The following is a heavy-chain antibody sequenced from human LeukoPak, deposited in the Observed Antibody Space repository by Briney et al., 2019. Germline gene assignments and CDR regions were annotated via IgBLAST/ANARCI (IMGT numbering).Heavy chain of an antibody. CDR3: AKRPSDYGDYVTYFDY. CDR2: ISDDGRNK. Sequence: GSLRLSCAASGFSFISHGMHWVRQAPGKGLEWVGVISDDGRNKKYADSVKGRFAISRDNSKDTLYLQMNSLRDEDTAVYYCAKRPSDYGDYVTYFDYWGQGTLVTVSS. CDR1: GFSFISHG. V-gene: IGHV3-30*18. D-gene: IGHD4-17*01. J-gene: IGHJ4*02.